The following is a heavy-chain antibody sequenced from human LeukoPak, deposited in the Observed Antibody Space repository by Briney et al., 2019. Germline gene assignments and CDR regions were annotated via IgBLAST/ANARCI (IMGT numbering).Heavy chain of an antibody. CDR2: ISSSGSTI. Sequence: PGGSLRLSCAASGFTFSDYYMSWLRQAPGKGLEWVSYISSSGSTIYYADSVKGRFTISRDNAKNSLYLQMNSLRAEDTAVYYCARRDRNYYDSSGYYYDCWGQGTLVTVSS. V-gene: IGHV3-11*01. CDR1: GFTFSDYY. CDR3: ARRDRNYYDSSGYYYDC. D-gene: IGHD3-22*01. J-gene: IGHJ4*02.